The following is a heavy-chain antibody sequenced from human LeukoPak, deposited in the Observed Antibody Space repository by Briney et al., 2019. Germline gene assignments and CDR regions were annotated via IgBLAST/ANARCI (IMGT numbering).Heavy chain of an antibody. D-gene: IGHD4/OR15-4a*01. CDR1: GFTFSNYA. V-gene: IGHV3-30*04. CDR3: ARGAHKRDDYGGFDY. Sequence: GGSLRLSCAASGFTFSNYAMHWVRQAPGKGLEWVAVISSDGSKKSYADSVKGRFTISRDNSKNTLYLQMNSLRAEDTAVYYCARGAHKRDDYGGFDYWGQGTLVTVSS. J-gene: IGHJ4*02. CDR2: ISSDGSKK.